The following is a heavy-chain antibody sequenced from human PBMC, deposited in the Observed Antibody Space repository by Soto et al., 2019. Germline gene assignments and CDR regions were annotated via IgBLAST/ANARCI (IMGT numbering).Heavy chain of an antibody. CDR2: IYPGDSDT. D-gene: IGHD3-3*01. V-gene: IGHV5-51*01. J-gene: IGHJ5*02. CDR1: GYSFTSYW. CDR3: ARHGSLKDYKCRFLGNWFDP. Sequence: GESLKISCKGSGYSFTSYWIGWGRQMPGKGLEWMGIIYPGDSDTRYSPSVQGQVNISADKSISTAYLQWSSLKASDTAMYSCARHGSLKDYKCRFLGNWFDPWGQGTLVTVSS.